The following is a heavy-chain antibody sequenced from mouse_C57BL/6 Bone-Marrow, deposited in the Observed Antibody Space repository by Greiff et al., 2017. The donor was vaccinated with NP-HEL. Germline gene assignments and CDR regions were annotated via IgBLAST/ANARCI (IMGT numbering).Heavy chain of an antibody. CDR2: ISDGGSYT. V-gene: IGHV5-4*01. CDR1: GFTFSSYA. D-gene: IGHD2-3*01. J-gene: IGHJ3*01. CDR3: AGYSPAWFAY. Sequence: EVQVVESGGGLVKPGGSLKLSCAASGFTFSSYAMSWVRQTPEKRLEWVATISDGGSYTYYPDNVKGRFTISRDNAKNNLDLQMSHLKSEDTAMYYCAGYSPAWFAYWGQGTLVTVSA.